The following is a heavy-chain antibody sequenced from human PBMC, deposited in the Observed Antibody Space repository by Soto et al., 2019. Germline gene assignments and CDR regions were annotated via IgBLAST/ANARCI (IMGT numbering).Heavy chain of an antibody. J-gene: IGHJ3*01. Sequence: SLNVSFKASGYTFTSYYMHWVRQAPGQGLEWMGGFIPIIGGGINAQKFQGRVTITSDESTSTAYMELSSLKSEDTAMYFCARRSVSHSNAFDFWGQGTMVTVSS. CDR1: GYTFTSYY. CDR2: FIPIIGGG. CDR3: ARRSVSHSNAFDF. D-gene: IGHD2-15*01. V-gene: IGHV1-69*13.